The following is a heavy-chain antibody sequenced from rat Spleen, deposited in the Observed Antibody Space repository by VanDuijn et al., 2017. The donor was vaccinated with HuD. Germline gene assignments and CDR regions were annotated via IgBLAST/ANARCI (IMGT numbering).Heavy chain of an antibody. V-gene: IGHV5-17*01. CDR1: GFTFSDYA. J-gene: IGHJ2*01. D-gene: IGHD5-1*01. CDR2: ISYDGSNT. CDR3: ARQNWPYYFDY. Sequence: EVQLVESGGGLVQPGRSLKLSCAASGFTFSDYAMAWVRQAPKKGLEWVATISYDGSNTYYRDSVKGRFTISRDNTKSTLYLQMDSLGSEDTATYYCARQNWPYYFDYWGQGVMVTVSS.